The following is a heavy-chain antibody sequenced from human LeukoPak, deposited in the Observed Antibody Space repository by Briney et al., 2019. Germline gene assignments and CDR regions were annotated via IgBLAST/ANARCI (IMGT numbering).Heavy chain of an antibody. Sequence: GESLQISCNGSGYIFTNYWIGGVRQLPGKGLEWMGMIYPGDSDTIYSPSFQGQVTISADKSITTAHLQWSSLKPSDTAMYYCARLGAIVVVPDAMPDWYCDLWGRGTLVTVSS. D-gene: IGHD2-2*01. CDR1: GYIFTNYW. CDR3: ARLGAIVVVPDAMPDWYCDL. CDR2: IYPGDSDT. J-gene: IGHJ2*01. V-gene: IGHV5-51*01.